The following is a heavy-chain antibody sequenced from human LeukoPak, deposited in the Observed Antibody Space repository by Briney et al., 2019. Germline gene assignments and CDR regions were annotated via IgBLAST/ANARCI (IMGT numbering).Heavy chain of an antibody. CDR3: AKDLLWADYFGSGSYLDY. D-gene: IGHD3-10*01. V-gene: IGHV3-9*01. J-gene: IGHJ4*02. CDR1: GFIFSRYW. Sequence: PGGSLRLSCAASGFIFSRYWMHWVRQAPGKGVVWVSGISWDSSKIDYADSVKGRFTISRDNAKNSLYLQMNSLRVEDTALYYCAKDLLWADYFGSGSYLDYWGQGILVIVSS. CDR2: ISWDSSKI.